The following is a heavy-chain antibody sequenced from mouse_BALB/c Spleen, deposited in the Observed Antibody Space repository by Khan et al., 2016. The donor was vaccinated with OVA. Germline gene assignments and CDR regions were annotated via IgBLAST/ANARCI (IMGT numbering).Heavy chain of an antibody. D-gene: IGHD2-14*01. CDR1: GYSITSDYA. V-gene: IGHV3-2*02. CDR2: ISSTGGT. CDR3: ARSLYYSYGYALDC. J-gene: IGHJ4*01. Sequence: DVQLQESGPGLVKPSQSLSLTCTVTGYSITSDYAWNWIRQFPGNKLEWMGYISSTGGTSYNPSLKSRISITRDTSKNQFFLQLKSGTAEDTATYYCARSLYYSYGYALDCWGRGTLVTVSS.